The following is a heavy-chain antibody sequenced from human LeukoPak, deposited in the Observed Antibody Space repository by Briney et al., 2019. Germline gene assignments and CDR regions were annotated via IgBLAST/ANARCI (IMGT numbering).Heavy chain of an antibody. J-gene: IGHJ4*02. D-gene: IGHD6-13*01. Sequence: GGSLRLSCAASGFTFSSYSMNWVRQAPGKGLEWVSYINSSSSTIYYADSVKGRFTISRANAKDSLYLQMNSLRAEDTAVYYCARERPRLGAAASGGFDYWGQGTLVTVSS. V-gene: IGHV3-48*04. CDR3: ARERPRLGAAASGGFDY. CDR1: GFTFSSYS. CDR2: INSSSSTI.